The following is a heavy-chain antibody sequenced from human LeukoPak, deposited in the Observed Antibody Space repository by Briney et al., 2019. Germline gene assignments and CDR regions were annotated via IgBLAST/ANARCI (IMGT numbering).Heavy chain of an antibody. CDR3: AKVGFGWRVAAYYFDY. Sequence: PGGSLRLSCAAPGFTFSSYAMSWVRQAPGKGLEWVSAISGSGGSTYYADSVKGRFTISRDNSKNTLYLQMNSLRAEDTAVYYCAKVGFGWRVAAYYFDYWGQGTLVTVSS. V-gene: IGHV3-23*01. J-gene: IGHJ4*02. CDR1: GFTFSSYA. CDR2: ISGSGGST. D-gene: IGHD1-26*01.